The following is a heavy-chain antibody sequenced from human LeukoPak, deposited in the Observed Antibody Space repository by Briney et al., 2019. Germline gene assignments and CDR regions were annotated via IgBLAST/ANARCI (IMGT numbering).Heavy chain of an antibody. CDR1: GFTFSSYA. Sequence: GGSLRLSCAASGFTFSSYAMSWVRQAPGKGLEWFSAISGSGSSASSADSATARFTISRDNSKNTLYLQMNSLRAEDKAVYFCAKDLNDIVVVPAASPMGVWGQGTTVTVSS. D-gene: IGHD2-2*01. CDR3: AKDLNDIVVVPAASPMGV. J-gene: IGHJ6*02. CDR2: ISGSGSSA. V-gene: IGHV3-23*01.